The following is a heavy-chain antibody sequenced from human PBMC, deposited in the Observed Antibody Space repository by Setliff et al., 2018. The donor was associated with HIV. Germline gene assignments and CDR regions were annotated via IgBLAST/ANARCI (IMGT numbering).Heavy chain of an antibody. CDR3: VRGGLDV. V-gene: IGHV3-74*01. Sequence: PGGSLRLSCAASGFTFSSYWMHWVRQVPGEGLVWVSRISNDESNTNYADSVKGRFTISRDNAKNTLFLQMNSLRAEDTAVYYCVRGGLDVWGKGTTVTVSS. CDR2: ISNDESNT. D-gene: IGHD3-10*01. CDR1: GFTFSSYW. J-gene: IGHJ6*04.